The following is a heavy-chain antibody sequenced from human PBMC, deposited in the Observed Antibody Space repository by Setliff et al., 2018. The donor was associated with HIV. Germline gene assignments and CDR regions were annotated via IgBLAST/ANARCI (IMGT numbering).Heavy chain of an antibody. CDR2: IYYTGFT. CDR3: ARSIYGSGSYPLDY. Sequence: SETLSLTCSVSGGSISYYHWSWIRQPAGKGLEWIGRIYYTGFTDYNPSLKSRLTMSVDTSKNQFPLKLSSVTAADTAVYFCARSIYGSGSYPLDYWGQGILVTVSS. D-gene: IGHD3-10*01. CDR1: GGSISYYH. V-gene: IGHV4-4*07. J-gene: IGHJ4*02.